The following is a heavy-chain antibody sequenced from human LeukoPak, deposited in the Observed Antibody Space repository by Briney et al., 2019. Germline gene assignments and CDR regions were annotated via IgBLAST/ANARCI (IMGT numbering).Heavy chain of an antibody. D-gene: IGHD3-3*01. CDR1: GFTVSSNY. V-gene: IGHV3-53*01. CDR2: IYSAGST. J-gene: IGHJ4*02. Sequence: GGSLRLSCVASGFTVSSNYMSWVRQAPGKGLEWVSVIYSAGSTYYADSVKGRFTISRDNSKRTLFLQMNSLRAEDTAFYYCAKAELGVDTFFDYWGQGTLVTVSS. CDR3: AKAELGVDTFFDY.